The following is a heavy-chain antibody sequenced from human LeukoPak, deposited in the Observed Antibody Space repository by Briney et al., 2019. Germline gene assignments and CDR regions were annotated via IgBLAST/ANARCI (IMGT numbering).Heavy chain of an antibody. D-gene: IGHD3-3*01. Sequence: SETLSLTCTVSGXSISSYYWSWIRQPPGKGLEWIGYVYYSGSTNYNPSLKSRVTMSVDTSKNQFSLNLSSVTAADTAVYYCARLAIGSGYYNWYFDIWGQGTLVTVSS. CDR3: ARLAIGSGYYNWYFDI. CDR2: VYYSGST. V-gene: IGHV4-59*08. CDR1: GXSISSYY. J-gene: IGHJ2*01.